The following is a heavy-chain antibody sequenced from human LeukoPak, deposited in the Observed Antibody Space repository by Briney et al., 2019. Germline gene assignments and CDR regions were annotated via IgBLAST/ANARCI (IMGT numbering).Heavy chain of an antibody. D-gene: IGHD3-9*01. J-gene: IGHJ6*02. CDR1: GFTFSSYA. V-gene: IGHV3-23*01. CDR3: AKGRNVLRYPYGMDV. CDR2: ISASGGST. Sequence: GGSLRLSCAASGFTFSSYAMSWVRQAPGKGLEWVSAISASGGSTYYADSVKGRFTISRDNSKNTLYLQMNSLRAKDTAVYYCAKGRNVLRYPYGMDVWGQGTTVTVSS.